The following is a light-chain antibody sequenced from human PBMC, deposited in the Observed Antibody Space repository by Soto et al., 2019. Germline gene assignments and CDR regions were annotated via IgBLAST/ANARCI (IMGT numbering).Light chain of an antibody. CDR3: QQYNSYST. V-gene: IGKV1-5*03. Sequence: DIQMTQSPSTLSASVGDRVTITCRASQSISSWLAWYRQKPGKAPKLLIYKASSLESGVPSRFSGSGSGTEFTLTISSLQPDDFATYYYQQYNSYSTFGQGTKLEIK. CDR2: KAS. CDR1: QSISSW. J-gene: IGKJ2*01.